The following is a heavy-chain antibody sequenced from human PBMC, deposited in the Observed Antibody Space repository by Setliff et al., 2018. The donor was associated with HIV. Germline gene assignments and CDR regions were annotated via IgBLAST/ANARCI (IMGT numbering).Heavy chain of an antibody. Sequence: SETLSLTCTVSGGSISSASYRWSWIRQPAGKGLEWIGHIYSSGSTNYNPSLKSRVTISVDRSKNQFSLKLSSVTAADTAVYYCARGVRPYYFDYWGQGTLVTVSS. CDR1: GGSISSASYR. D-gene: IGHD1-1*01. CDR2: IYSSGST. V-gene: IGHV4-61*09. J-gene: IGHJ4*02. CDR3: ARGVRPYYFDY.